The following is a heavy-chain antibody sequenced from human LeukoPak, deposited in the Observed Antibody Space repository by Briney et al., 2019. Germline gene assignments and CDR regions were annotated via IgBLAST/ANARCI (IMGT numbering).Heavy chain of an antibody. J-gene: IGHJ5*02. CDR1: GYTFTSYG. Sequence: ASVKVSCKASGYTFTSYGISWVRQAPGQGLEWMGWISAYNGNTNYAQKLQGRVTMTTDTSTSTAYMELRSLRSDDTAVYYCARESVFGYYDFWSGSGGFDPWGQGTLVTVSS. D-gene: IGHD3-3*01. CDR2: ISAYNGNT. V-gene: IGHV1-18*01. CDR3: ARESVFGYYDFWSGSGGFDP.